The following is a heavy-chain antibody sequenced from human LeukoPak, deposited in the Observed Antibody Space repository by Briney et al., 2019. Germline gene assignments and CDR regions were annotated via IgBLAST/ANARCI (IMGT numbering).Heavy chain of an antibody. CDR1: GFTFRTYA. D-gene: IGHD6-13*01. CDR3: AKEGIAAPLYYFDY. V-gene: IGHV3-23*01. J-gene: IGHJ4*02. Sequence: PTGGSLRLSCAASGFTFRTYAMSWVRQAPGKGLEWVSTVTGSGGSSYYADSVKGRFTISRDNSKNTLFLQMNSLRAEDTAVYYCAKEGIAAPLYYFDYWGQGNLVTVSS. CDR2: VTGSGGSS.